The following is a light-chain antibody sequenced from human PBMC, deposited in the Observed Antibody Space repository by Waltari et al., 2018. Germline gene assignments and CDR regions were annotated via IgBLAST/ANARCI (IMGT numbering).Light chain of an antibody. CDR1: SSNIGSGFD. CDR3: QSFDTSLGSRI. V-gene: IGLV1-40*01. J-gene: IGLJ2*01. CDR2: GNN. Sequence: QSVLTQPPSVSGAPGQRVTISCTGSSSNIGSGFDVHWYQHLPGTVPKLLIYGNNKRPEGVPDRFSGSKSGTSASLAITGLQAEDEANYYCQSFDTSLGSRIFGGGTKLTVL.